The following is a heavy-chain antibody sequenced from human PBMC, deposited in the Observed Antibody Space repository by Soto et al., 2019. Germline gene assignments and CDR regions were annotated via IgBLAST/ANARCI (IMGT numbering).Heavy chain of an antibody. D-gene: IGHD2-21*01. CDR3: ARIPRNSEGY. Sequence: QLVESGGGLVQPGGSLRLSCAASGFSFSNYWMSWVRQAPGKGLEWVAYIKEEGSEQYYVDSVKGRFTISKDNAKNSLYLQMNSLRAEDTAVYYCARIPRNSEGYWGQGTLVTVSS. CDR2: IKEEGSEQ. CDR1: GFSFSNYW. V-gene: IGHV3-7*01. J-gene: IGHJ4*02.